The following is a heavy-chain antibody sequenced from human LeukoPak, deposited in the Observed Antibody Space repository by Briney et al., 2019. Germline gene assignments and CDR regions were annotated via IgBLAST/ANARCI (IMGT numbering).Heavy chain of an antibody. D-gene: IGHD6-19*01. Sequence: GGSLRLSCAASGFALSKYWMSWVRQAPGKGLEWVANIKQDESEKYYVDSVKGRFTISRGNADNSLYLQMNSLKVADTAVYYCARYGNGEWLAHYSFDMWGQGTMVTVSS. J-gene: IGHJ3*02. CDR3: ARYGNGEWLAHYSFDM. CDR1: GFALSKYW. V-gene: IGHV3-7*01. CDR2: IKQDESEK.